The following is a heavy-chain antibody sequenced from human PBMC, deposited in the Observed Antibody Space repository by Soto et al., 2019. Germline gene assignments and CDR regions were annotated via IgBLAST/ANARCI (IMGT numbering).Heavy chain of an antibody. CDR1: GGSFSGYY. D-gene: IGHD6-13*01. CDR2: INHRGST. V-gene: IGHV4-34*01. Sequence: SETLSLTCAVYGGSFSGYYWSWIRQPPGKGLEWNGEINHRGSTDYNPSLKSRVTISVDTSKNQFSLKLSSVTAAERAVDYGARLRLAAASRARVGGYYYGMDVWGQGTTVNVSS. J-gene: IGHJ6*02. CDR3: ARLRLAAASRARVGGYYYGMDV.